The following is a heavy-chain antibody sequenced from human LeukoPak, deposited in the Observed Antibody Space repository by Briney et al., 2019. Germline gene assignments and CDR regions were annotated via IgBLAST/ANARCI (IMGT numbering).Heavy chain of an antibody. D-gene: IGHD5-24*01. V-gene: IGHV4-59*08. J-gene: IGHJ4*02. CDR3: ARGGRDGYTLYPFDY. CDR1: CGSISSYY. CDR2: IYYSGRT. Sequence: KPSAPLSLTCAVSCGSISSYYWSWIRQPPGKGLEWIGYIYYSGRTNYNPSLKSRVTISVDTSKNQLSLKLSSVTAADTAVYYCARGGRDGYTLYPFDYWGQGTLVTVSS.